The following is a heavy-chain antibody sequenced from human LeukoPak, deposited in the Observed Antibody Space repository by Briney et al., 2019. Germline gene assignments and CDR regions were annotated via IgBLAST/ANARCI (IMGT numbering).Heavy chain of an antibody. Sequence: PGGSLRLSCAASGFTFSSYSMHWVRQAPGKGPEWVPCISSGSSYIHYADSLKGRFTISRDSAKNALYLQMNSLRAEDTAVYYCAREGYSRTWYFDYWGQGTLVTVSS. CDR2: ISSGSSYI. D-gene: IGHD6-13*01. J-gene: IGHJ4*02. V-gene: IGHV3-21*01. CDR3: AREGYSRTWYFDY. CDR1: GFTFSSYS.